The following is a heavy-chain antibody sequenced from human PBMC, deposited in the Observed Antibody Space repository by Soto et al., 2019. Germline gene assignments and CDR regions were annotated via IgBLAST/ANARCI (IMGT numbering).Heavy chain of an antibody. V-gene: IGHV1-3*01. J-gene: IGHJ6*02. CDR2: IYAGNENT. CDR3: ARASCSSTGCHNYYYYGMDV. CDR1: GYTFTSYS. D-gene: IGHD2-2*01. Sequence: GASVKVSCKTSGYTFTSYSMHWVRQAPGQRLEWMGWIYAGNENTKYSQKFQGRVTINRDTSANTAYMELSSLRSEDTAVYYCARASCSSTGCHNYYYYGMDVWGQGPTVTVAS.